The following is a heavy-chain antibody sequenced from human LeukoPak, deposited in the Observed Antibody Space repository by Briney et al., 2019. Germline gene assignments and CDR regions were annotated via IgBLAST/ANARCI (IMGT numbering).Heavy chain of an antibody. Sequence: GGSLRLSCAASGFTVSSNYMSWVRQAPGKGLEWVSILYSGGGTYYTDSVKGRFTISRDNSKNTLYLQMNSLRAEDTAVYYCAEGSYRYYFEYWGQGTLVTVSS. CDR2: LYSGGGT. V-gene: IGHV3-53*01. D-gene: IGHD1-26*01. CDR3: AEGSYRYYFEY. J-gene: IGHJ4*02. CDR1: GFTVSSNY.